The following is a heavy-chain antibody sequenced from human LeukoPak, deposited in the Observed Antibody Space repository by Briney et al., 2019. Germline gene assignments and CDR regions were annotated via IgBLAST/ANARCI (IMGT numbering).Heavy chain of an antibody. D-gene: IGHD1-26*01. CDR3: AKDIRNSGPPYDAFDI. Sequence: GGSLRLSCAASGFTFDDYAMHWVRQAPGKGLEWVSGISWNSGSIGYADSVKGRFTISRDNAKNSLYLQMNSLRAEDTTLYYCAKDIRNSGPPYDAFDIWGQGTMVTVSS. CDR2: ISWNSGSI. V-gene: IGHV3-9*01. J-gene: IGHJ3*02. CDR1: GFTFDDYA.